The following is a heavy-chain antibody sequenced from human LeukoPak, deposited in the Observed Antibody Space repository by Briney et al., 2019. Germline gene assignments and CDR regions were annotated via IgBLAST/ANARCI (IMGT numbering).Heavy chain of an antibody. V-gene: IGHV4-4*07. J-gene: IGHJ2*01. CDR3: AGSSITMVSRDWYFDL. CDR2: IYTSGST. Sequence: SETLSLTWTVDGGSLSSYYWSWIRQPAGKGLEWIGRIYTSGSTNYNPSLKSRVTMSVDTSKNQFYLKLSSVTAADTAVYYCAGSSITMVSRDWYFDLWGRSTLVTVSS. CDR1: GGSLSSYY. D-gene: IGHD3-10*01.